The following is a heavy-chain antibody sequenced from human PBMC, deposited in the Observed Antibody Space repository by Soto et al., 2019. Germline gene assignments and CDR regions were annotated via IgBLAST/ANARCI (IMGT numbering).Heavy chain of an antibody. CDR3: ARAVAPYFGTWFDP. J-gene: IGHJ5*02. Sequence: SETLSLTCAVSGGSITSGNSYSWSWIRQPPGKGLEWIGSISHTGSTSYNPSLKSRLTMSVDKSKNQFSLRLSSVTAADMAVYYCARAVAPYFGTWFDPWGQGILVTVSS. D-gene: IGHD3-10*01. V-gene: IGHV4-30-2*01. CDR1: GGSITSGNSYS. CDR2: ISHTGST.